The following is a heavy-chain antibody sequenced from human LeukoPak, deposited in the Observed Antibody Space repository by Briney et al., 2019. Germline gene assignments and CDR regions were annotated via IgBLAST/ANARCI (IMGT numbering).Heavy chain of an antibody. D-gene: IGHD6-25*01. Sequence: GGSLRLSCAASGFTFSSYGMHWVRQAPGKGLEWVAVISYDGSNKYYADSVKGRFTISRENAKNSLYLQMNSLRAGDTAVYYCARDRGRYYMDVWGKGTTVTISS. V-gene: IGHV3-30*03. J-gene: IGHJ6*03. CDR3: ARDRGRYYMDV. CDR2: ISYDGSNK. CDR1: GFTFSSYG.